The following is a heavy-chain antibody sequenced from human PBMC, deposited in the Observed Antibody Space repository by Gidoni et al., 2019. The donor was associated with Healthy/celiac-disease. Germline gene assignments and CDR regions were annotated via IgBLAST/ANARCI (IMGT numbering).Heavy chain of an antibody. CDR2: ISWNSGSI. J-gene: IGHJ6*02. CDR3: AKEAGITIFGVVPYYGMDV. V-gene: IGHV3-9*01. CDR1: GFTFDDYA. Sequence: EVQLVESGGGLVQPGRSLRLSCAASGFTFDDYAMHWVRQAPGKGLEWVSGISWNSGSIGYADSVKGRFTISRDNAKNSLYLQMNSLRAEDTALYYCAKEAGITIFGVVPYYGMDVWGQGTTVTVSS. D-gene: IGHD3-3*01.